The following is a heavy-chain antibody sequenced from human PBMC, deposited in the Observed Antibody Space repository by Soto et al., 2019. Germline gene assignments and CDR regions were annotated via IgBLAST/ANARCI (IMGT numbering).Heavy chain of an antibody. CDR3: ARRGPGTYIDY. J-gene: IGHJ4*02. CDR1: GVTFSNYA. Sequence: GGSLRLSCAASGVTFSNYAVSWVRQAPGKGLEWVAAIWYDGSNKYYADSVKGRFTISRDNSKNTLYLQMNSLRAEDTAVYYCARRGPGTYIDYWGQGTLVTVSS. D-gene: IGHD6-13*01. V-gene: IGHV3-33*08. CDR2: IWYDGSNK.